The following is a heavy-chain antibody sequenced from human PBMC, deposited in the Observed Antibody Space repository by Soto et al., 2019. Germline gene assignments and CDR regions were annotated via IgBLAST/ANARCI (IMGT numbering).Heavy chain of an antibody. J-gene: IGHJ6*02. Sequence: PSATLCLTCTVSGGSISSGGYYWIWIRRHPGQGLEWIGYIYYSGSTYYNPSLKSRVTISVDTSKNQFSLKLSSVTAADTAVYYCARVGKLPFYYYGMDVWGQGTTVTVSS. CDR1: GGSISSGGYY. CDR2: IYYSGST. CDR3: ARVGKLPFYYYGMDV. D-gene: IGHD6-6*01. V-gene: IGHV4-31*03.